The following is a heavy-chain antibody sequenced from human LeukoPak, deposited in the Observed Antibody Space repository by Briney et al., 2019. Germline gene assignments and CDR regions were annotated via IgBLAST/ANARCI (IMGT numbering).Heavy chain of an antibody. J-gene: IGHJ6*03. Sequence: PGGSLRLSCVGSGFTFHDYAMHWVRQAPGKGLEWVSLISWDGGTTYYADSVRGRFTISRDNSKNSLYLQMNSLRPEDTALFYCVRGSVVPAAMAAGYMDVWGKGTTVTVSS. CDR1: GFTFHDYA. D-gene: IGHD2-2*01. CDR2: ISWDGGTT. CDR3: VRGSVVPAAMAAGYMDV. V-gene: IGHV3-43D*04.